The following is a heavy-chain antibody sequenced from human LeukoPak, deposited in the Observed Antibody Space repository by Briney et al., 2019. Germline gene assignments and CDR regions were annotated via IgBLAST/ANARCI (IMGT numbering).Heavy chain of an antibody. CDR1: GFTFSSYA. J-gene: IGHJ4*02. V-gene: IGHV3-23*01. Sequence: PGGSLRLSCAASGFTFSSYAMSWVRQAPGKGLEWVSAISGSGGSIYYADSVKGRFTISRDNSKNTLYMQMNSLRAEDTAVYYCAKTGEWELLQYYFDYWGQGNLVTVSS. D-gene: IGHD1-26*01. CDR3: AKTGEWELLQYYFDY. CDR2: ISGSGGSI.